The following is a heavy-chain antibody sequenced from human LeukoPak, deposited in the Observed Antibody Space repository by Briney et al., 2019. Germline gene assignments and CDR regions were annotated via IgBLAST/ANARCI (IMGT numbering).Heavy chain of an antibody. CDR2: ISYDGSSK. J-gene: IGHJ4*02. D-gene: IGHD4-17*01. CDR1: GFIFSSYG. Sequence: PGGSLRLSCAASGFIFSSYGMHWVRQAPGKGLEWVADISYDGSSKYYADSVKGRFTISRDNSENTLSLQMNSLRAEDTAVYYSARESGSDVRTTHFDYWGQGTLVTVSS. V-gene: IGHV3-30*03. CDR3: ARESGSDVRTTHFDY.